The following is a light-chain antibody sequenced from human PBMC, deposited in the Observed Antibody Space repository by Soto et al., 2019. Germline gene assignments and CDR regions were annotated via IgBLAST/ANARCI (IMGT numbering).Light chain of an antibody. V-gene: IGLV6-57*04. Sequence: NFMLTQPHSVSESPGKTVIISCTRSSGAIASNSVQWYQQRPGSAPSTVIYEDNQRPTGVPDRFSGSTDGSSNSASRTISGLQTEDEADYYCQSYDSNTVVFGGGTKVTVL. CDR1: SGAIASNS. CDR3: QSYDSNTVV. CDR2: EDN. J-gene: IGLJ2*01.